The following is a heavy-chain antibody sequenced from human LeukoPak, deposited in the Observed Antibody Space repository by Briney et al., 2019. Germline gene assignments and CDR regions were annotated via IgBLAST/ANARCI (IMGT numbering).Heavy chain of an antibody. J-gene: IGHJ2*01. Sequence: SETLSLTCTVPGGSISSYYWSWIRQPPGKGLEWIGYIYYSGSTNYNPSLKSRVTISVDTSKNQFSLKLSSVAAADTAVYYCARVRAVVTAYWYFDLWGRGTLVTVSS. V-gene: IGHV4-59*01. CDR1: GGSISSYY. CDR2: IYYSGST. CDR3: ARVRAVVTAYWYFDL. D-gene: IGHD2-21*02.